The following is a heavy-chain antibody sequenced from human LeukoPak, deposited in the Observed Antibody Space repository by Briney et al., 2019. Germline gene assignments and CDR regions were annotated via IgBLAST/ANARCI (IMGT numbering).Heavy chain of an antibody. CDR1: GGSFSGYY. CDR3: ARGAYYYDSSGYELDY. D-gene: IGHD3-22*01. V-gene: IGHV4-34*01. J-gene: IGHJ4*02. CDR2: ISHSGST. Sequence: SETLSLTCAVYGGSFSGYYWSWIRQPPGKGLEWIGEISHSGSTNYNPSLKSRVTISVDTSKNQFSLKLSSVTAADTAVYYCARGAYYYDSSGYELDYWGQGTLVTVSS.